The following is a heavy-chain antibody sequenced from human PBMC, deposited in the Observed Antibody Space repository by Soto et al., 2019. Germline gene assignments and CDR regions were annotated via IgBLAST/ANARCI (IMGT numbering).Heavy chain of an antibody. CDR1: GYTFTRYD. CDR2: MNSNSVNT. V-gene: IGHV1-8*01. J-gene: IGHJ3*02. Sequence: QVQLVQSGAAVKKPGASVKVSCKVSGYTFTRYDINWLRQATGQGLEGMGRMNSNSVNTGYAHKFQGRVTMTKKTTINSAFMEIGRLRAEETAMYCRESDVSRCLLSTKRGALDSWCQGTMVTVSS. CDR3: ESDVSRCLLSTKRGALDS. D-gene: IGHD3-10*01.